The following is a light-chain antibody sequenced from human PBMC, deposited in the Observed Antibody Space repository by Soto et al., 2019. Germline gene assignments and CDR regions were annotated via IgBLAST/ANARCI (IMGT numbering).Light chain of an antibody. CDR1: QGISSR. Sequence: DIQLTQSPSFLSASVGDRVTITCRASQGISSRLVWYQQKPGKAPKLLMYAASTLQSGVPSRFSGSGSGTEFTLTVSSLQPEDFATYYCQQLNDYPLTFGGGTKVEIK. CDR3: QQLNDYPLT. CDR2: AAS. V-gene: IGKV1-9*01. J-gene: IGKJ4*01.